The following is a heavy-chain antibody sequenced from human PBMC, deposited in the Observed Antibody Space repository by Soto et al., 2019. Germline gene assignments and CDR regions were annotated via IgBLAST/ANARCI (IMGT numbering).Heavy chain of an antibody. Sequence: ASVKVSCKASGYTFTSYGISWVRQAPGQGLEWMGWISAYNGNTNYAQKLQGRVTMTTDTSTSTAYMELRSLRSDDTAVYYCARDGPRRYCSSTSCYIHFDYWGQGTLVTVS. CDR2: ISAYNGNT. CDR1: GYTFTSYG. CDR3: ARDGPRRYCSSTSCYIHFDY. V-gene: IGHV1-18*04. D-gene: IGHD2-2*02. J-gene: IGHJ4*02.